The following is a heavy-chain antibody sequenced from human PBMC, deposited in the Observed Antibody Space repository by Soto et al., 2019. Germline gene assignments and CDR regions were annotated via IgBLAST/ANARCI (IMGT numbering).Heavy chain of an antibody. CDR1: GFTFNNYG. V-gene: IGHV3-33*01. CDR3: AREAYYYDSSGFYWPEYFQH. CDR2: IWFDGSHE. Sequence: PGGSLRLSCAASGFTFNNYGIHWVRQAPGKGLEWVAVIWFDGSHEYYAESVKGRFTISRDNSKNTVYLQMNSLRAEDTAMYYCAREAYYYDSSGFYWPEYFQHWGQGTLVTVSS. D-gene: IGHD3-22*01. J-gene: IGHJ1*01.